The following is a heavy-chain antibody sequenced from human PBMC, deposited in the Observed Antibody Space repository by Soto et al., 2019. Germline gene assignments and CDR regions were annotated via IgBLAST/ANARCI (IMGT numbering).Heavy chain of an antibody. CDR3: ARDDSGIHDFWSGYFWFDP. CDR2: ISAYNGNT. J-gene: IGHJ5*02. D-gene: IGHD3-3*01. V-gene: IGHV1-18*01. Sequence: GASVKVSCKASGYTFTSYGISWVRQAPGQGLEWMGWISAYNGNTNYAQKLQGRVTMTTDTSTSTAYMELRSLRSDDTAVYYCARDDSGIHDFWSGYFWFDPWGQGTLVTVSS. CDR1: GYTFTSYG.